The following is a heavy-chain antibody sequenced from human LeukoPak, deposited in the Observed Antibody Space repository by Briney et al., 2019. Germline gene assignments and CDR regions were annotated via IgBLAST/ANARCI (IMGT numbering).Heavy chain of an antibody. CDR3: AKRGTAGSWNPEDY. D-gene: IGHD1-1*01. V-gene: IGHV3-23*01. J-gene: IGHJ4*02. CDR2: IGIGGNT. Sequence: GGSLRLSCVASGVTISSQAMSWVRQAPGKGLEWVSTIGIGGNTCYADTVKGRFTISRDNSKNTLSLQMNSLRAEDTAVYYCAKRGTAGSWNPEDYWGQGTLVTVSS. CDR1: GVTISSQA.